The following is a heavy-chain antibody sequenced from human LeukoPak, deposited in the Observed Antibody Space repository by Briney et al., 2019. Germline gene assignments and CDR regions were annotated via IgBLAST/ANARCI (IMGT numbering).Heavy chain of an antibody. Sequence: GGSLRLSCAASGFIFSSFTMNWVRQAPGKGLEWVSSMSSDSKYIYYADSVKGRFTISRDNAKNSLFLQMDSLRAEDTALYYCTRGSYGDYGYWGQGTLVTVSS. CDR3: TRGSYGDYGY. D-gene: IGHD4-17*01. V-gene: IGHV3-21*01. CDR2: MSSDSKYI. J-gene: IGHJ4*02. CDR1: GFIFSSFT.